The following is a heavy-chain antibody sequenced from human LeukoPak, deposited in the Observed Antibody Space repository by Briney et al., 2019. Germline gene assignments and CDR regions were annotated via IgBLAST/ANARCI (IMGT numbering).Heavy chain of an antibody. CDR1: GYTFTGYY. J-gene: IGHJ4*02. CDR2: IGPKSGDT. Sequence: ASVKVSCKASGYTFTGYYMHWVRQAPGQGLEWMVWIGPKSGDTSYSQKFQGRVTVTRDTSTSTAYMELRSLRSDDTAVYYCARVVGNYVWGSYRPEGCFDSWGQGTLVTVSS. V-gene: IGHV1-2*02. D-gene: IGHD3-16*02. CDR3: ARVVGNYVWGSYRPEGCFDS.